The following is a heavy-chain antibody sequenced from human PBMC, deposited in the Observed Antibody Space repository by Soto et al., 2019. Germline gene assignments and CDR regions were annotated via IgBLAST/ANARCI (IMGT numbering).Heavy chain of an antibody. CDR1: GFTFSDYS. CDR3: VRGRGGD. D-gene: IGHD3-10*01. CDR2: ISNSGTYT. J-gene: IGHJ4*02. Sequence: QAQLVESGGDLVKPGGSLRLSCAASGFTFSDYSMTWIRQAPGKGLEWISYISNSGTYTNYADSVKGRFTISRDNAKNSLYLRMTGLRAEDTAVYCCVRGRGGDWGQGTLVTVSS. V-gene: IGHV3-11*06.